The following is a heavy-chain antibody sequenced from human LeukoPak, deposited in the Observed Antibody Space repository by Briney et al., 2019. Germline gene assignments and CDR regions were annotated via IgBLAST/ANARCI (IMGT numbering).Heavy chain of an antibody. J-gene: IGHJ4*02. CDR1: GFTFSTYV. CDR3: AKDLVRGKLYCSGGSCYDLDY. Sequence: PGGSLRLSCAASGFTFSTYVMHWVRQAPGKGLEWVAVISYDGSNKFYADSVKGRFTISRDNSKNTLYLQMNSLRAEDTAVYYCAKDLVRGKLYCSGGSCYDLDYWGQGTLVTVSS. V-gene: IGHV3-30-3*01. CDR2: ISYDGSNK. D-gene: IGHD2-15*01.